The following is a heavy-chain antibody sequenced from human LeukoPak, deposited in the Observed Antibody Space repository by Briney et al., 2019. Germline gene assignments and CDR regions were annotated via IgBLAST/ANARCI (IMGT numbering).Heavy chain of an antibody. Sequence: GGSLRLSCAASGFTVSSNYMSWVRQAPGKGLEWVSGISPGGEITYYADSVKGRFTISRDNSKNTVSLQMHSLRAEDTAIYYCAKDNGWLHYCHWGQGTLVTVSS. D-gene: IGHD5-24*01. CDR2: ISPGGEIT. CDR3: AKDNGWLHYCH. V-gene: IGHV3-23*01. J-gene: IGHJ4*02. CDR1: GFTVSSNY.